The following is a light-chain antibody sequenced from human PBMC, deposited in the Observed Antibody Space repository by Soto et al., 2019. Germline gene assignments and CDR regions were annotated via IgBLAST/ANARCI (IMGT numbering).Light chain of an antibody. CDR3: HQYNNYMYT. J-gene: IGKJ5*01. V-gene: IGKV3-15*01. CDR1: QNIRKN. Sequence: ELVVSQSPATLSVSPGERVTLSCRASQNIRKNLAWYQQKPGQAPSLLIYEASTRASGVPVRFSGSGAGTEFTLTISSLQSEDFGVYYCHQYNNYMYTFGQGTRLEIK. CDR2: EAS.